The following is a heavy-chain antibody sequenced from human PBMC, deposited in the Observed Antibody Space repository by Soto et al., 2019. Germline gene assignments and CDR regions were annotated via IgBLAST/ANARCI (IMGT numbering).Heavy chain of an antibody. D-gene: IGHD3-22*01. CDR2: IIPIFGTA. V-gene: IGHV1-69*13. CDR3: ARDPSFNYYDSSGYYYFDY. CDR1: GGTFSSYA. Sequence: GASVKVSCKASGGTFSSYAISWVRQAPGQGLEWMGGIIPIFGTANYAQKYQGRVTIAADESTSTAYMELSSLRSEDTAVYYCARDPSFNYYDSSGYYYFDYWGQVAPVTVSS. J-gene: IGHJ4*02.